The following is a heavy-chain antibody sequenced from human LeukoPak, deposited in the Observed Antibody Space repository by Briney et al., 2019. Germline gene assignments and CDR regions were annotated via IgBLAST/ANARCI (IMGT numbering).Heavy chain of an antibody. Sequence: GGSLRLSCAASGFTFSSYAMGWVRQAPGKGLEWVSAISGSGGSTYYADSVKGRFTISRDNSKNTLYLQMNSLRAEDTAVYYCAKGGDHYGSGSYYMIDYWGQGTLVTVSS. CDR1: GFTFSSYA. D-gene: IGHD3-10*01. CDR2: ISGSGGST. V-gene: IGHV3-23*01. J-gene: IGHJ4*02. CDR3: AKGGDHYGSGSYYMIDY.